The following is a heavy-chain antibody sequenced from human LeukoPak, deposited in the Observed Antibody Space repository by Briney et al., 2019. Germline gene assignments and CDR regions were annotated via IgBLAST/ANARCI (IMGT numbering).Heavy chain of an antibody. CDR2: ISYDGSNK. CDR3: AKDLVGATAY. J-gene: IGHJ4*02. V-gene: IGHV3-30*18. Sequence: GGSLRLSCAASGFTLSSYGMHWVRQAPGKGLEWVAVISYDGSNKYYADSVKGRFTISRDNSKNTLYLQMNSLRAEDTAVYYCAKDLVGATAYWGQGTLVTVSS. CDR1: GFTLSSYG. D-gene: IGHD1-26*01.